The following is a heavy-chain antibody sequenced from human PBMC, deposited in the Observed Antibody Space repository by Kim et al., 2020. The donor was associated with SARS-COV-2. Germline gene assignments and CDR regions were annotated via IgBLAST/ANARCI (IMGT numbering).Heavy chain of an antibody. CDR2: IIPIFGTV. V-gene: IGHV1-69*13. D-gene: IGHD3-10*01. CDR3: ARLIMVRGVPHDAFDI. CDR1: GGTFSGYA. Sequence: SVKVSCKASGGTFSGYAISWVRQAPGQGLEWMGGIIPIFGTVNYAQKFQGRVTITADESTSTAYMELSSLRSEDTAVYYCARLIMVRGVPHDAFDIWGQGTMVTVSS. J-gene: IGHJ3*02.